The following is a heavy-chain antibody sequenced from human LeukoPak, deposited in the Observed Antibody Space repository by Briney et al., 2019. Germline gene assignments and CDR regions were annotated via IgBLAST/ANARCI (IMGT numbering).Heavy chain of an antibody. CDR2: IYYSGST. J-gene: IGHJ2*01. Sequence: SETLSLTCTVSGDSISSSSYYWGWIRQPPGKGLEWIGNIYYSGSTYYNPSLKSRVTISVDTSKNQFSLKLSSVTAADTAVYYCARPYDDWYFDLWGRGTLVTVSS. CDR3: ARPYDDWYFDL. V-gene: IGHV4-39*07. CDR1: GDSISSSSYY. D-gene: IGHD3-22*01.